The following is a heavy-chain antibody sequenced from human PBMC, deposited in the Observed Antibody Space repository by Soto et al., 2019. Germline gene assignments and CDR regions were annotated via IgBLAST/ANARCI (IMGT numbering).Heavy chain of an antibody. CDR1: GGTFSSYA. V-gene: IGHV1-69*13. D-gene: IGHD2-2*01. CDR3: ARDPSVVVPSSLYYYYGMDV. Sequence: SVKVSCKASGGTFSSYAISWVRQAPGQGLEWMGGIIPIFGTANYAQKFQGRVTITADESTSTAYMELSSLRSEDTAVYYCARDPSVVVPSSLYYYYGMDVWGQGTTVTVSS. J-gene: IGHJ6*02. CDR2: IIPIFGTA.